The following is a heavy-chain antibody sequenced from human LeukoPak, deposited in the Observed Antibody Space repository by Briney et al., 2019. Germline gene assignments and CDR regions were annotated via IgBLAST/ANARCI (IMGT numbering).Heavy chain of an antibody. D-gene: IGHD3-10*01. CDR1: GGSISSYY. J-gene: IGHJ4*02. CDR2: IYYSGST. CDR3: ARVVRGVILY. V-gene: IGHV4-59*01. Sequence: SETLSLTYTVSGGSISSYYWSWIRQPPGKGLEWIGYIYYSGSTNYNPSLKSRVTISVDTSKNQFSLKLSSVTAADTAVYYCARVVRGVILYWGQGTLVTVSS.